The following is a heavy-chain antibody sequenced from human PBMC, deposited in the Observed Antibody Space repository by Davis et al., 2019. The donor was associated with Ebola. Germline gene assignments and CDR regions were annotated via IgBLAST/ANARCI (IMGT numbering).Heavy chain of an antibody. CDR3: ARGNYYSFDY. J-gene: IGHJ4*02. V-gene: IGHV6-1*01. CDR1: GDRVFGKNGA. D-gene: IGHD3-10*01. CDR2: TYYTSKWHN. Sequence: HSQTLSLTCAISGDRVFGKNGAWNWIRQSPSRGLEWLGRTYYTSKWHNDYEVSVKSRITINPDTSKNQFSLQLNFVTPEDAAVYYCARGNYYSFDYWGQGTLVTVSS.